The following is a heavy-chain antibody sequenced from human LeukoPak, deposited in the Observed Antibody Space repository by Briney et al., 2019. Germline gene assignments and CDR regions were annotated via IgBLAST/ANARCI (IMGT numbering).Heavy chain of an antibody. Sequence: SETLSLTCAVYGGSFSGYYWSWIRQPPGKGLEWIGEINHSGSTNYNPSLKGRVTISVDTSKNQFSLKLSSVTAADTAVYYCARATSRELDYWGQGTLVTVSS. CDR1: GGSFSGYY. V-gene: IGHV4-34*01. CDR3: ARATSRELDY. D-gene: IGHD2-2*01. CDR2: INHSGST. J-gene: IGHJ4*02.